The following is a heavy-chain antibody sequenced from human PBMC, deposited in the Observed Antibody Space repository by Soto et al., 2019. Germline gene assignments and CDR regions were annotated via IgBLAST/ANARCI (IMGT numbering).Heavy chain of an antibody. CDR1: GFTFSSYA. CDR2: ISFNGSIN. J-gene: IGHJ6*02. CDR3: AKDSLTSGWYTLYYYYYGMDV. D-gene: IGHD6-19*01. Sequence: GGSLRLSCAASGFTFSSYAMSWVRQAPGKGLEWVSVISFNGSINYYADFVKGRFTISRDNSKNTLYLQMNSLRAEDTAVYYCAKDSLTSGWYTLYYYYYGMDVWGQGTTVTVSS. V-gene: IGHV3-30*18.